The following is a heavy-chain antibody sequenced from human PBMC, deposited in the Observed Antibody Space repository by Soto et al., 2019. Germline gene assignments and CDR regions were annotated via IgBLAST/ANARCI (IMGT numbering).Heavy chain of an antibody. CDR2: IYYSGST. CDR1: GGSISSYY. D-gene: IGHD6-13*01. V-gene: IGHV4-59*01. Sequence: KSSETLSLTCTVSGGSISSYYWSWIRQPPGKGLEWIGYIYYSGSTNYNPSLKSRVTISVDTSKNQFSLKLSSVTAADTAVYYCAREKQQLGGYYYYMDVWGKGTTVTVSS. J-gene: IGHJ6*03. CDR3: AREKQQLGGYYYYMDV.